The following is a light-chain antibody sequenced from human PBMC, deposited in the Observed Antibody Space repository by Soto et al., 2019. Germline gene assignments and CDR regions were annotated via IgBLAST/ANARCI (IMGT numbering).Light chain of an antibody. CDR1: QSVSTY. CDR3: QQRSNWLRT. Sequence: EIVLTQSSATLSLSPGERASLSCSASQSVSTYLAWYQHKPGQAPRLLVYDASNRATGIPARFSGSGSGTDFTLTISSLEPEDFAVYYCQQRSNWLRTFGPGTKVDIK. V-gene: IGKV3-11*01. J-gene: IGKJ3*01. CDR2: DAS.